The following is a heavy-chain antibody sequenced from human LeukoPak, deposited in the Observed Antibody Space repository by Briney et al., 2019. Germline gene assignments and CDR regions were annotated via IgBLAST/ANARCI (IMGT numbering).Heavy chain of an antibody. CDR3: ARDRGRDFDWLPYNWFDP. CDR2: ISYDGSNK. V-gene: IGHV3-30-3*01. Sequence: PGGSLRLSCAASGFTFSSYAMHRVRQAPGKGLEWVAVISYDGSNKYYTDSVKGRFTISRDNSKNTLYLQMNSLRAEDTAVYYCARDRGRDFDWLPYNWFDPWGQGTLVTVSS. D-gene: IGHD3-9*01. J-gene: IGHJ5*02. CDR1: GFTFSSYA.